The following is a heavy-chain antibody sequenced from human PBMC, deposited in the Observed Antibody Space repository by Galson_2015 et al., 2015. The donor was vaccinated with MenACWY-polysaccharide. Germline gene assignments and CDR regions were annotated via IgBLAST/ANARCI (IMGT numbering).Heavy chain of an antibody. J-gene: IGHJ3*02. Sequence: SLRLSCAASGFSFSTSHMHWVRQAPGRGLEWVAGISHDGNSEYYADSVKGRFTISRGNSKNMLYLQLNGLRTEDTAVYSCAKEDHSSGRAPTFDIWGQGTMVAVSS. V-gene: IGHV3-30*04. CDR1: GFSFSTSH. CDR2: ISHDGNSE. D-gene: IGHD3-22*01. CDR3: AKEDHSSGRAPTFDI.